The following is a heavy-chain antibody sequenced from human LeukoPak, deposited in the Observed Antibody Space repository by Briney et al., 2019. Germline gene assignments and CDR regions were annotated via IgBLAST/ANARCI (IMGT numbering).Heavy chain of an antibody. CDR3: GGVSYVSESYQGY. CDR2: ISSSSSYI. CDR1: GFTFSSYS. Sequence: PGGSLRLSCAASGFTFSSYSMHWVRQAPGKGLEWVSSISSSSSYIYYADSVKGRFTISRDSDKNSLYLQMNSLRADDTAVYYCGGVSYVSESYQGYWGGKTRVSVSS. J-gene: IGHJ4*02. V-gene: IGHV3-21*01. D-gene: IGHD3-10*01.